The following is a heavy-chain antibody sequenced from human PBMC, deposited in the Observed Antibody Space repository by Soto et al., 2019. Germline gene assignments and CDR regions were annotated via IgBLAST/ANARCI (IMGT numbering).Heavy chain of an antibody. CDR2: ISYDGSNK. CDR1: GCHFSSSG. D-gene: IGHD3-10*01. V-gene: IGHV3-30*18. J-gene: IGHJ4*02. Sequence: PGGSLRLSCAASGCHFSSSGMHWVRKAQGKGLEWVAVISYDGSNKYYADSVKGRFTISRDNSKNTLYLQMNSLRAEDTAVYYCAKVSPPYGSGSYYNVYFDYWGQGTLVTFSS. CDR3: AKVSPPYGSGSYYNVYFDY.